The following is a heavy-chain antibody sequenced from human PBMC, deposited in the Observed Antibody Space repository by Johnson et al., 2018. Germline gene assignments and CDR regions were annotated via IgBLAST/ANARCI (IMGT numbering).Heavy chain of an antibody. D-gene: IGHD1-14*01. CDR1: GFTLSSYG. CDR2: ISYDGSNK. CDR3: AKDRVNRRHEYYMDV. J-gene: IGHJ6*03. Sequence: QVQLVQSGGGVVQPGRSLRLSCAASGFTLSSYGIHWVRQAPGKGLEWVALISYDGSNKYSADSGRGRFTMSRDNSKNTLFMQMNRLRVEKTAVNYWAKDRVNRRHEYYMDVWGKGTTVTVSS. V-gene: IGHV3-30*18.